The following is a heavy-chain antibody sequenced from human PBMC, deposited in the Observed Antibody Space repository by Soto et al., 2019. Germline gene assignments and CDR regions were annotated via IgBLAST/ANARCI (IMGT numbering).Heavy chain of an antibody. CDR3: ARGGGGGSYRHLDY. CDR2: ISYDGSNK. D-gene: IGHD3-16*02. J-gene: IGHJ4*02. Sequence: PGGSLRLSCAASGFTFSSYAMHWVRQAPGKGLEWVAVISYDGSNKYYADSVKGRFTISRDNSKNTLYLQMNSLRAEDTAVYYCARGGGGGSYRHLDYWGQGTLVTVSS. CDR1: GFTFSSYA. V-gene: IGHV3-30-3*01.